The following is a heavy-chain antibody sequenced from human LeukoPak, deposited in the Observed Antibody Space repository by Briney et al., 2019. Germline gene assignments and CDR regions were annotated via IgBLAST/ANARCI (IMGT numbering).Heavy chain of an antibody. J-gene: IGHJ4*02. Sequence: AGASLKISCKGSGYSFTNYWIGWVRQMPGKGLEWMGIIYPGDSDTRYSPSFQGQVTISADKSISTAYLQWSSLKASDTAMYYCARYYGSGLEVYYFDYWGQGTLVTVSS. CDR1: GYSFTNYW. CDR3: ARYYGSGLEVYYFDY. V-gene: IGHV5-51*01. CDR2: IYPGDSDT. D-gene: IGHD3-10*01.